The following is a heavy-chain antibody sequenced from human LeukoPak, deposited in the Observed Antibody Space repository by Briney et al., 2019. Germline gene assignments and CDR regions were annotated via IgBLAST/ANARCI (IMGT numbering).Heavy chain of an antibody. D-gene: IGHD2-8*01. Sequence: ESGPTLVKPTQTLTLTCTFSGFPLSTSGVGVGWIRQPPGKALEWLAVIFWDDDKRYSPSLERRLTVTKDTSKNQVVLTMTNMDPVDTATYLCAHRLETGYCTTATCYHDAFDIWGQGTMVTVSS. V-gene: IGHV2-5*02. J-gene: IGHJ3*02. CDR1: GFPLSTSGVG. CDR3: AHRLETGYCTTATCYHDAFDI. CDR2: IFWDDDK.